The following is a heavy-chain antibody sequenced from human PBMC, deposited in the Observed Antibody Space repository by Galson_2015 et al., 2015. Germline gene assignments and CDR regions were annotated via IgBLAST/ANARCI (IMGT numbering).Heavy chain of an antibody. CDR1: GLTFSSYS. Sequence: SLRLSCAASGLTFSSYSMNWVRQAPGKGLEWVSSISSSSSYIYYADSVKGRFTISRDNANNSLSLQMNSLRAEDTAVYYCARALGGSVSLDVWGKGTTVTVSS. D-gene: IGHD3-16*01. V-gene: IGHV3-21*01. CDR2: ISSSSSYI. CDR3: ARALGGSVSLDV. J-gene: IGHJ6*04.